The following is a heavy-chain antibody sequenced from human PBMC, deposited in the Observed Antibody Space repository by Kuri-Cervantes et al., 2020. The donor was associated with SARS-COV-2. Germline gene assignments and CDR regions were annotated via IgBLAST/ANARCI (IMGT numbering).Heavy chain of an antibody. CDR1: GYSISSGYY. J-gene: IGHJ4*02. Sequence: GSLRLSCTVSGYSISSGYYWGCIRQPPGKGLEWIGTIYHSGDTFYNPSLKSRATISVDTSRNQFSLRLTSVTAADTATYYCATTYCGGDCSFDYWGQGTLVTVSS. CDR2: IYHSGDT. CDR3: ATTYCGGDCSFDY. D-gene: IGHD2-21*01. V-gene: IGHV4-38-2*02.